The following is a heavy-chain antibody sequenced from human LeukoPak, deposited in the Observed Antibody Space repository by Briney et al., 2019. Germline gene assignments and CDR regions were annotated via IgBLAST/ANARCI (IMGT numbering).Heavy chain of an antibody. CDR3: ARGVGATYWYFDL. J-gene: IGHJ2*01. D-gene: IGHD1-26*01. V-gene: IGHV4-30-2*01. CDR1: GGSISSGGYY. CDR2: IYHSGST. Sequence: PSQTLSLTCTVSGGSISSGGYYWSWIRQHPGKGLEWIGYIYHSGSTYYNPSLKSRVTISVDRSKNQFSLKLSSVTAADTAVYYCARGVGATYWYFDLWGRGTLVTVSS.